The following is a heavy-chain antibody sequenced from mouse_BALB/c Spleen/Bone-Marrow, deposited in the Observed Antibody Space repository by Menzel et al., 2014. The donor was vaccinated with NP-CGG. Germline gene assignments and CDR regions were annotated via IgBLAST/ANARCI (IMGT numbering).Heavy chain of an antibody. J-gene: IGHJ2*01. CDR1: GYTFTSYV. V-gene: IGHV1-14*01. D-gene: IGHD2-14*01. CDR3: ARGGYRYRYDDYFDY. CDR2: INPYNDGT. Sequence: VQLQQSGPELVKPGASVKMSCKASGYTFTSYVMHWVKQKPGQGLEWIGYINPYNDGTKYNEKSKGKATLTSDKSSSTAYMELSSLTSEDSAVYYCARGGYRYRYDDYFDYWGQGTTLTVSS.